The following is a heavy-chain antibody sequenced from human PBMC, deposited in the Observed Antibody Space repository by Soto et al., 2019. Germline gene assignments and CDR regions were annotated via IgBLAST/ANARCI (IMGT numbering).Heavy chain of an antibody. J-gene: IGHJ4*02. V-gene: IGHV4-59*08. Sequence: VQLRESGPGLVRPSETLSLTCTVSGGPITGYYWSWILQPPGKGLEWIGYIYDSGTTTYNAALKSRVTISADTTKNQFSLNLRSVTAADTAVYYCARRNYGEEGYFFDFWGQGLLVTVSS. CDR2: IYDSGTT. D-gene: IGHD4-17*01. CDR1: GGPITGYY. CDR3: ARRNYGEEGYFFDF.